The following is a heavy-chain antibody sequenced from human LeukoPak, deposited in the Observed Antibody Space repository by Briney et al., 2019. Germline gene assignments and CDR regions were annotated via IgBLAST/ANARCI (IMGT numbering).Heavy chain of an antibody. D-gene: IGHD3-16*01. CDR3: ASQSYARFDP. CDR1: GFTFSSYW. Sequence: GGSLRLSCAASGFTFSSYWMSWVRQAPGKGLEWVAFIWYDGSNKYYADSVKGRFTISRDNSKNTLYLQMNSLRVEDTAVYYCASQSYARFDPWGQGTLVTVSS. CDR2: IWYDGSNK. J-gene: IGHJ5*02. V-gene: IGHV3-33*08.